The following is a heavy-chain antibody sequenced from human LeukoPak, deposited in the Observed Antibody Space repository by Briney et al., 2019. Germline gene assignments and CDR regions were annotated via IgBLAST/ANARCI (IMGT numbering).Heavy chain of an antibody. CDR1: GVSVSSDNW. J-gene: IGHJ4*02. V-gene: IGHV4-4*02. D-gene: IGHD5-24*01. Sequence: SETLSLTCAVYGVSVSSDNWWTWVRQSPGKELEWIGETHRSGDTKYNPSLNGRVTISIDNSNNRLSLHLRYVTAADTAMYYCATRDQSRTYLAPADCWGQGTLATVSS. CDR2: THRSGDT. CDR3: ATRDQSRTYLAPADC.